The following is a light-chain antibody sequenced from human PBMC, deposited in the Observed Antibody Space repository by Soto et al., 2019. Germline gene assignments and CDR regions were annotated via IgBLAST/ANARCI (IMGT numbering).Light chain of an antibody. CDR3: QQYNNWPPWT. CDR2: DAS. Sequence: EIVLTQSPGTLSLSPGDRATLSCRASQSVSSTYLAWYQQKPGQAPRLLIYDASSRATDFPARFSGSGSGTEFTLTISGLQSDDFAVYFCQQYNNWPPWTFGHGTKVEIK. V-gene: IGKV3-15*01. CDR1: QSVSSTY. J-gene: IGKJ1*01.